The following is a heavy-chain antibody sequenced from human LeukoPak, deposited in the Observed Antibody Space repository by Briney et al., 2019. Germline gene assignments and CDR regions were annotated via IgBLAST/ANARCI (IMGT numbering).Heavy chain of an antibody. CDR2: MNPNSGNT. V-gene: IGHV1-8*01. CDR3: ARNGDMVRGVMRYNWFDP. D-gene: IGHD3-10*01. CDR1: GYTFTSYD. Sequence: ASVKVSFTASGYTFTSYDINWVRQATGQGLEWMGWMNPNSGNTGYAQKFQGRVTMTRNTSISTAYMELSSLRSEDTAVYYCARNGDMVRGVMRYNWFDPWGQGTLVTVSS. J-gene: IGHJ5*02.